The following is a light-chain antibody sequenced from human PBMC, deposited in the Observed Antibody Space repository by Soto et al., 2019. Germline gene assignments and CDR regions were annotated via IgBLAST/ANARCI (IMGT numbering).Light chain of an antibody. CDR2: GAS. V-gene: IGKV3-15*01. Sequence: IVMTQSPATLSVSPLERATLSFRASQNILSNLAWYQQKPGQAPRLLIYGASTRATGIPARFSGSGSGTEFTLTISSLQSEDFATYYCQQSNFYWTFGQGTKVDIK. J-gene: IGKJ1*01. CDR3: QQSNFYWT. CDR1: QNILSN.